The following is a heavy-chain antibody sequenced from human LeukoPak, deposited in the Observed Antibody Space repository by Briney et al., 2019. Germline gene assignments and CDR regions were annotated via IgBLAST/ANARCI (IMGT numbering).Heavy chain of an antibody. J-gene: IGHJ4*02. CDR2: IYYSGST. CDR3: ARIFGGYSPPYYFDY. D-gene: IGHD3-22*01. Sequence: SETLSLTCTVSGGSISSYYWSWLRQPPGKGLEWIGYIYYSGSTNYNPSLKSRVTISVDTSKNQFSLKLSSVTAADTAVYYCARIFGGYSPPYYFDYWGQGTLVTVSS. CDR1: GGSISSYY. V-gene: IGHV4-59*08.